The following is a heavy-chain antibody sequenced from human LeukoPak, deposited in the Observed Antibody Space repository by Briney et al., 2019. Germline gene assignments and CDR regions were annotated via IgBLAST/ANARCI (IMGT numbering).Heavy chain of an antibody. CDR3: ARELVTSSY. V-gene: IGHV3-21*01. CDR1: GFTFSNYW. Sequence: GGSLRLSCVASGFTFSNYWIHWVRQAPGKGLEWVSSISSSSSSIYYADSVKGRFTISRDNAKDSLYLQMNSLRAEDTAVYYCARELVTSSYWGQGTLVTVSS. CDR2: ISSSSSSI. D-gene: IGHD4-23*01. J-gene: IGHJ4*02.